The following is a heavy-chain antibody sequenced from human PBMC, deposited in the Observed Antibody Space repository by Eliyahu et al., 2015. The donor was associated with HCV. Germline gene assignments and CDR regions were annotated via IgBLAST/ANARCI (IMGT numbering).Heavy chain of an antibody. CDR1: GXXFSSXA. Sequence: QVQLVXSGGGVVQPGRSLRLSXTASGXXFSSXAMNWVRQAPGKGLEWVAVMSYDGNLKYYAASVKGXFTISRDNSQNTLFLQVDSLRAEDTAVYYCAREGYSSGSLGDFDYWGQGTLVTVSS. V-gene: IGHV3-30*04. CDR3: AREGYSSGSLGDFDY. D-gene: IGHD6-19*01. J-gene: IGHJ4*02. CDR2: MSYDGNLK.